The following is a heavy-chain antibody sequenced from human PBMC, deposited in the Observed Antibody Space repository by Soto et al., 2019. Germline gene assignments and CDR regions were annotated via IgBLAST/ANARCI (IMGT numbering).Heavy chain of an antibody. V-gene: IGHV4-39*01. CDR3: ARQVTDCSGGSCHAYFDY. CDR2: IYYSGYT. CDR1: GGSTSSNSYY. J-gene: IGHJ4*02. D-gene: IGHD2-15*01. Sequence: SETLSLTCTVSGGSTSSNSYYWGWIRQPPGKGLEWIVSIYYSGYTYYNPSLKSRLSMSVDTSKNQFSLKLRSVTAADTAVYYCARQVTDCSGGSCHAYFDYWGQGSLVTVSS.